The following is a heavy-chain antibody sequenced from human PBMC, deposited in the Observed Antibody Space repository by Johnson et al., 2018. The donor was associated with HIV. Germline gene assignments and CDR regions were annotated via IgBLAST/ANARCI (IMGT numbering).Heavy chain of an antibody. CDR1: GFTFSNAW. Sequence: EVQVVESGGGLVKPGGSLRLSCAASGFTFSNAWMSWVRQAPGKGLEWVGRINNDGSSTRYADSVKGRFTISRDNAKKTLYLQMNSLTVEDTAVYYCAGGTTGTTRENAFDIWGQGTMVIVSS. J-gene: IGHJ3*02. D-gene: IGHD1-1*01. CDR2: INNDGSST. CDR3: AGGTTGTTRENAFDI. V-gene: IGHV3-74*02.